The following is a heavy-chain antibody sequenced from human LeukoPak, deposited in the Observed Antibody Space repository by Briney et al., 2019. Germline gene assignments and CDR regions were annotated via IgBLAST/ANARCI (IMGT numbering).Heavy chain of an antibody. D-gene: IGHD1-26*01. Sequence: PGGSLRLSCAASGFTFSSYSMNWVRQAPGKGLEWVSYISSSSSTIYYADSVKGRFTVSRDNSKNTLYLQMNSLRAEDTAVYYCAKSSGTYYSGLDVWGKGTTVTVSS. V-gene: IGHV3-48*01. CDR3: AKSSGTYYSGLDV. CDR1: GFTFSSYS. J-gene: IGHJ6*04. CDR2: ISSSSSTI.